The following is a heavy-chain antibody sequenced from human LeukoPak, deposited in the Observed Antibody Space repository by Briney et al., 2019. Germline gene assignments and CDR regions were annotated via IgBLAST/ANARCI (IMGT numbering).Heavy chain of an antibody. CDR1: GYSFTNYW. V-gene: IGHV5-51*01. J-gene: IGHJ6*03. CDR3: ARRGWSTVTTDYYYYYMDV. CDR2: IYPGDSDT. D-gene: IGHD4-17*01. Sequence: GASLKISCKGSGYSFTNYWIGWVRQLPGKGLEWMGIIYPGDSDTRYSPSFQGQVTISADKSISTAYLQWSSLKASDTAMYYCARRGWSTVTTDYYYYYMDVWGKGTTVTVSS.